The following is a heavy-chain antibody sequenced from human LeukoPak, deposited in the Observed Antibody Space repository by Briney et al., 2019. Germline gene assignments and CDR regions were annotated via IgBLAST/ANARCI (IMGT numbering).Heavy chain of an antibody. J-gene: IGHJ4*02. D-gene: IGHD3-10*02. V-gene: IGHV3-23*01. CDR3: AKAALMSLYVTYYFDY. CDR2: ISGSGGST. CDR1: GFTFSSYA. Sequence: GGSLRLSCAASGFTFSSYAMSWVRQAPGKGLEWVSAISGSGGSTYYADSVKGRFTISRDNSKNTLYLQMNSLRAEDTAVYYCAKAALMSLYVTYYFDYWGQGTLVTVSS.